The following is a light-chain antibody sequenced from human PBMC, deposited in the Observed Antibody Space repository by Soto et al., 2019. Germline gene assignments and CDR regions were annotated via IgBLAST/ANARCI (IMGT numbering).Light chain of an antibody. J-gene: IGLJ3*02. CDR1: SGHSSYA. CDR3: QTWGTGPWV. CDR2: INSDGSH. V-gene: IGLV4-69*01. Sequence: HLVLTQSPSASASLGASVRLTCTLSSGHSSYAIAWHQQQPEKGPRYLMKINSDGSHRKGDGIPDRFSGSSSGAERYLTISSLQSEDEADYYCQTWGTGPWVFGGGTKLTVL.